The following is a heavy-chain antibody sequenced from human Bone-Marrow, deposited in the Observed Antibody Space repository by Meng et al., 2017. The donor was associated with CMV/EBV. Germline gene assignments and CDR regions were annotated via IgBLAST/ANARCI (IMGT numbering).Heavy chain of an antibody. CDR1: GFTFSPYA. D-gene: IGHD3-22*01. CDR3: ARDISGYYQLDY. J-gene: IGHJ4*02. Sequence: CAASGFTFSPYAMDWVRQAPGKGLEWVAVISYDGSNKYYADSVKGRFTISRDNSKDTLYLQMNSLRAEDTAVYYCARDISGYYQLDYWGQGTLVTVSS. CDR2: ISYDGSNK. V-gene: IGHV3-30-3*01.